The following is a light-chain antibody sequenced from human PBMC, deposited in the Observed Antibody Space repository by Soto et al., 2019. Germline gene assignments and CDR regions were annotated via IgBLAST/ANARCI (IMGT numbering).Light chain of an antibody. Sequence: QSALTQPASVSGSPGQSITISCTGSSSDVGGYNSVSWYQQHPDKAPKVMIYDVSNRPSGISNRFSGSKSGNTASLTISGLQAEDEADYYCSSYTSSSTYVLGTGTKLTVL. CDR2: DVS. CDR3: SSYTSSSTYV. CDR1: SSDVGGYNS. J-gene: IGLJ1*01. V-gene: IGLV2-14*01.